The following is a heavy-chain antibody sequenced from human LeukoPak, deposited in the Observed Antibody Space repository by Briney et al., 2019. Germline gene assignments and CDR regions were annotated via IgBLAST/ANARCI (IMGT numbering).Heavy chain of an antibody. J-gene: IGHJ6*03. CDR1: GFTFSNYG. Sequence: PEDSLTLSCAASGFTFSNYGMHWVRQAPGKGLEWLAIMWYDGSIKYYADSAKGRFTISRDNSKNTVFLQMNSLRAEDTAVYYCARGRDGYNYYYYYYMDVWGKGTTVTVSS. CDR3: ARGRDGYNYYYYYYMDV. V-gene: IGHV3-33*02. CDR2: MWYDGSIK. D-gene: IGHD5-24*01.